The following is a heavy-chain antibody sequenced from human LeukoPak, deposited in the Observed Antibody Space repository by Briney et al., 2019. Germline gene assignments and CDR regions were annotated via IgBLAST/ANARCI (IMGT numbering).Heavy chain of an antibody. J-gene: IGHJ3*02. D-gene: IGHD6-6*01. Sequence: PSETLSLTCTVSGGSISSYYWSWIRQPPGKGLEWIGSIYHSGSTYYNPSLKSRVTISVDTSKNQFSLKLSSVTAEDTAVYYCARLDIEYSSSTTTFDIWGQGTMVTVSS. CDR2: IYHSGST. V-gene: IGHV4-59*08. CDR1: GGSISSYY. CDR3: ARLDIEYSSSTTTFDI.